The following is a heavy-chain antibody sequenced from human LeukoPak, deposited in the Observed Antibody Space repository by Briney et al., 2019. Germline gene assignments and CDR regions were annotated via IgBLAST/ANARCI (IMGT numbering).Heavy chain of an antibody. Sequence: ASVKVSCKASGYTFTSYGISWVRQAPGQGLEWMGWISAYNGNTNYAQKLQGRVTMTTDTSTSTAYMELRGLRSDDTAVYYCARGPPHYYGSGSYYLFDYWGQGTLVTVSS. D-gene: IGHD3-10*01. CDR2: ISAYNGNT. J-gene: IGHJ4*02. CDR1: GYTFTSYG. CDR3: ARGPPHYYGSGSYYLFDY. V-gene: IGHV1-18*01.